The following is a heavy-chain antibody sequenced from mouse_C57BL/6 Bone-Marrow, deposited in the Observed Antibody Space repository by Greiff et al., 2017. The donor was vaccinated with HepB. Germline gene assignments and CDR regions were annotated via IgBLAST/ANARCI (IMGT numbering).Heavy chain of an antibody. V-gene: IGHV14-1*01. Sequence: VHVKQSGAELVRPGASVKLSCTASGFNIKDYYMHWVKQRPEQGLEWIGRIDPEDGDTEYAPKFQGKATMTADTSSNTAYLQLSSLTSEDTAVYYCTPNWERDYWGQGTTLTVSS. D-gene: IGHD4-1*02. CDR1: GFNIKDYY. CDR2: IDPEDGDT. J-gene: IGHJ2*01. CDR3: TPNWERDY.